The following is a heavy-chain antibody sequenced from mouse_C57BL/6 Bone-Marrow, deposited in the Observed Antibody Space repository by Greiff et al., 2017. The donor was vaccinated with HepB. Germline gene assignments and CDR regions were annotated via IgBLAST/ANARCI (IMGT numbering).Heavy chain of an antibody. Sequence: VQLQQSGAELVRPGASVKLSCTASGFNIKDDYMHWVKQRPEQGLEWIGWIDPENGDTEYASKFQGKATITADTSSNTAYLQLSSLTSEDTAVYYCTSYYGNSWFAYWGQGTLVTVSA. J-gene: IGHJ3*01. CDR1: GFNIKDDY. D-gene: IGHD2-10*01. CDR3: TSYYGNSWFAY. V-gene: IGHV14-4*01. CDR2: IDPENGDT.